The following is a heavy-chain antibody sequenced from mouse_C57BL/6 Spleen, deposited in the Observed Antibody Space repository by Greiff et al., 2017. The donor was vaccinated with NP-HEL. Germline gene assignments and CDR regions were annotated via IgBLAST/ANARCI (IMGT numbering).Heavy chain of an antibody. V-gene: IGHV5-16*01. CDR2: INYDGSST. CDR1: GFTFSDYY. CDR3: ARGGNFDY. D-gene: IGHD1-1*02. Sequence: EVKLVESEGGLVQPGSSIKLSCTASGFTFSDYYMAWVRQVPEKGLEWVANINYDGSSTYYLDSLKSRFIISRDNAKNILYLQMSSLKSEDTATYYCARGGNFDYWGQGTTLTVSS. J-gene: IGHJ2*01.